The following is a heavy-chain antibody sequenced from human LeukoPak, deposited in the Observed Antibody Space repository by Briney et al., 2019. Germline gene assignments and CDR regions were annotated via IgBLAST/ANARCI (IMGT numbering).Heavy chain of an antibody. D-gene: IGHD2-21*02. Sequence: GGSLRLSCAGSGFTFSSYEMNWVRQAPGKGLEWVSSISSSSSYIYYADSVKGRFTISRDNAKNSLYLQMNSLRAEDTAVYYCASGCGGDCYGAFDIWGQGTMVTVSS. CDR3: ASGCGGDCYGAFDI. V-gene: IGHV3-21*01. CDR2: ISSSSSYI. J-gene: IGHJ3*02. CDR1: GFTFSSYE.